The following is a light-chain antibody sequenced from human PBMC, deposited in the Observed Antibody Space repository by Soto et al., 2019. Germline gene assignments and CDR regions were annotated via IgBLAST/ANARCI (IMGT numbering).Light chain of an antibody. CDR1: QSISNW. CDR2: KTS. J-gene: IGKJ2*01. CDR3: QQYNSYLT. Sequence: DIQMTQSPSTLSASVGDRVTITCRASQSISNWLAWYQQKPGKAPKLLIYKTSSLESGAPSRFSGSGSGTEFTLTISRLQPDDFATYYCQQYNSYLTFGQGTKLEIK. V-gene: IGKV1-5*03.